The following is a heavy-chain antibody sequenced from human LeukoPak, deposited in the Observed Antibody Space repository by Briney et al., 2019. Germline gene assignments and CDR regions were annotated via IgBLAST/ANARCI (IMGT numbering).Heavy chain of an antibody. CDR3: ARDAVATGIGAFDI. CDR2: IYDGGST. D-gene: IGHD5-12*01. J-gene: IGHJ3*02. V-gene: IGHV4-59*01. CDR1: GGSINSYY. Sequence: SETLSLTCTASGGSINSYYWDWIGQPPGKGLEWIGCIYDGGSTKYNPSLKSRVTISVDTSKNQLSLKMSSVTAADTAVYYCARDAVATGIGAFDIWGQGTMVTVSS.